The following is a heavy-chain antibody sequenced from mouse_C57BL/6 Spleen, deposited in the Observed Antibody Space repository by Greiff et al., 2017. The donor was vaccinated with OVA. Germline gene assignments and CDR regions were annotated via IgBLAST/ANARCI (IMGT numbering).Heavy chain of an antibody. CDR3: ARSYYGSSHYYAMDY. D-gene: IGHD1-1*01. CDR1: GYTFTSYW. J-gene: IGHJ4*01. CDR2: LDPSDSYT. V-gene: IGHV1-69*01. Sequence: QVQLQQPGAELVMPGASVKLSCKASGYTFTSYWMHWVKQRPGQGLEWIGELDPSDSYTNYNQKFKGKSTLTVDKSSSTAYMQLSSLTSEDSAVYYCARSYYGSSHYYAMDYWGQGTSVTVSS.